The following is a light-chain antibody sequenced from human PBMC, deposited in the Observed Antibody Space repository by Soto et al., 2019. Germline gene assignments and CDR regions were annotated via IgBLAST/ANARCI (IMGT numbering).Light chain of an antibody. CDR2: TAS. CDR3: QQYNSYSRT. CDR1: QSISGY. V-gene: IGKV1-39*01. Sequence: DIQMTQSPSSLSASVGDRVTITCRASQSISGYLNWYQQKPGRAPKLLIYTASSLQSGVPSRFSGSGSGTDFTLTISSLQPEDFATYYCQQYNSYSRTFGQGTKVDIK. J-gene: IGKJ1*01.